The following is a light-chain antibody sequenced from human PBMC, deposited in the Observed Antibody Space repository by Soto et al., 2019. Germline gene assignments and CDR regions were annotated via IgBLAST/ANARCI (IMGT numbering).Light chain of an antibody. Sequence: EIVLTQSPATLSLSPGERATLSCRASQSVCSYLAWYQRKPGQAPRLLIYAASNRATGIPTRFSGSGSGTDFTLTISSLEPDDFAVYYCQQRSDWPSTFGGGTKVQIK. J-gene: IGKJ4*01. V-gene: IGKV3-11*01. CDR3: QQRSDWPST. CDR1: QSVCSY. CDR2: AAS.